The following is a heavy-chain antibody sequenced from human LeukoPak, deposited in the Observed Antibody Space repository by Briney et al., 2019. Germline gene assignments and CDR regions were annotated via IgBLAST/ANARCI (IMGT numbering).Heavy chain of an antibody. CDR3: AREAPTGERAFDI. CDR2: IYTSGST. CDR1: GGSISSGSYY. V-gene: IGHV4-61*02. D-gene: IGHD1-1*01. J-gene: IGHJ3*02. Sequence: PSETLSLTCTVFGGSISSGSYYWSWIRQPAGKGLEWIGRIYTSGSTNYNPSLKSRVTISVDTSKNQFSLKLSSVTAADTAVYYCAREAPTGERAFDIWGQGTMVTVSS.